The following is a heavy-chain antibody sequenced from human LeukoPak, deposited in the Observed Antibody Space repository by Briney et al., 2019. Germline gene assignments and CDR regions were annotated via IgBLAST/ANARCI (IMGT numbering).Heavy chain of an antibody. D-gene: IGHD3-10*01. V-gene: IGHV3-23*01. J-gene: IGHJ4*02. CDR1: GFTFSSYA. CDR3: AKDVSYYYGSGSYFNY. Sequence: GGSLRLSCAASGFTFSSYAMSWVRQAPGKGREWVSAISGSGGSPYYADHVKGRFNISRDHYKNTLYLQMNSLRAEDTAVYYCAKDVSYYYGSGSYFNYWGQGTLVTVSS. CDR2: ISGSGGSP.